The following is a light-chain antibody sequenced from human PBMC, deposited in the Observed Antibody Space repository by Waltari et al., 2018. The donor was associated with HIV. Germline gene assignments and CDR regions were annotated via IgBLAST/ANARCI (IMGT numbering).Light chain of an antibody. CDR1: SSNIGSNF. CDR2: GNN. Sequence: QSVLTQPPSASGTPGQRVTISCSGSSSNIGSNFVYWYQQLPGTAPKLLIYGNNQRPSGVPDRFSGSESGTSASLAISGLRSEDEADYYCAAWDDSLSGQWVFGGGTKLTVL. V-gene: IGLV1-47*01. CDR3: AAWDDSLSGQWV. J-gene: IGLJ3*02.